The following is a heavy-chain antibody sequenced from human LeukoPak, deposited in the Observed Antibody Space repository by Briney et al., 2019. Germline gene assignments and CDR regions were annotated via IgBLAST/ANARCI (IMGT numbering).Heavy chain of an antibody. CDR2: IIWNSGSI. CDR1: GLTFDDYA. V-gene: IGHV3-9*01. J-gene: IGHJ4*02. CDR3: AKASDGSVGGHYYFDY. Sequence: GGSLRLSCAASGLTFDDYAMHWFRHAPGKGLDWVSGIIWNSGSIGYADSVKGRFTISRDNAKNSLYLQMNSLGAEDTALYYCAKASDGSVGGHYYFDYWGQGTLVTVSS. D-gene: IGHD3-10*01.